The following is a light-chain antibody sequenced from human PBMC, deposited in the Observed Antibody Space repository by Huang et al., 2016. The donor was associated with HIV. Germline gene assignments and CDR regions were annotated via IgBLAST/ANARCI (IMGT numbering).Light chain of an antibody. CDR1: QSVGINY. Sequence: EIVLTQSPGTLSLSPGERVTLSCRASQSVGINYLAWYQQETGQAPRLLIYATSVRATGIPCRFSGRGYGTDFTLIIRRHEPEDFAVYYCQRYGSSPLFGGGTKVEIK. CDR3: QRYGSSPL. V-gene: IGKV3-20*01. J-gene: IGKJ4*01. CDR2: ATS.